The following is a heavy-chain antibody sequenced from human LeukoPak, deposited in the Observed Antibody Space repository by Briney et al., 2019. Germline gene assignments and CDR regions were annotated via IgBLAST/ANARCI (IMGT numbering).Heavy chain of an antibody. Sequence: GGTLRLSCAASGLTFSSHGMNWVRQAPGKGLEWVSGIRGDGVTTYYSDSVKGRFTISRDNAKNSLYLQMNSLRAEDTALYYCATVYYSRTTCSYFDYWGQGTLVTVSS. D-gene: IGHD2-2*01. CDR3: ATVYYSRTTCSYFDY. CDR2: IRGDGVTT. CDR1: GLTFSSHG. J-gene: IGHJ4*02. V-gene: IGHV3-21*01.